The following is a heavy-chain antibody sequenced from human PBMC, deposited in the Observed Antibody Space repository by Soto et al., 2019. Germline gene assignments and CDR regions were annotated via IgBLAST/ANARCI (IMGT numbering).Heavy chain of an antibody. CDR2: INPNHGDT. CDR1: GYTFTGYF. J-gene: IGHJ4*02. Sequence: ASVKVSCKASGYTFTGYFVHWVRQAPGQGLEWMGWINPNHGDTNYAQNFQGRVTMTRDTSINTAYMELSRLRSDDTAVYYCARIKNYYYSRGGIAYWGQGALVTVSS. V-gene: IGHV1-2*02. D-gene: IGHD3-22*01. CDR3: ARIKNYYYSRGGIAY.